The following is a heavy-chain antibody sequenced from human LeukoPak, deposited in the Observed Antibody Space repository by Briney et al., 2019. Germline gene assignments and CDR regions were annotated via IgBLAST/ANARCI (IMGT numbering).Heavy chain of an antibody. J-gene: IGHJ4*02. Sequence: GRSLRLSCAASGFTLSSYGMHWVHQAPGKGLEWVAVISYDGSNKYYADSVKGRFTISRDNSKNTLYLQMNSLRAEDTAVYYCAKVVYYGSGSLGGFDYWGQGTLVTVSS. CDR1: GFTLSSYG. V-gene: IGHV3-30*18. CDR2: ISYDGSNK. D-gene: IGHD3-10*01. CDR3: AKVVYYGSGSLGGFDY.